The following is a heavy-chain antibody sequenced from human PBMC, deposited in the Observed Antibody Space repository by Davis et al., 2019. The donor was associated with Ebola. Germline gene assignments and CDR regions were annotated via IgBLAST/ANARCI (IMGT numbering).Heavy chain of an antibody. J-gene: IGHJ5*02. CDR2: INPKSGDT. CDR1: VYTFIDFW. D-gene: IGHD3-16*02. CDR3: ARGDMITFGGVIVMGWFDP. V-gene: IGHV1-2*02. Sequence: ASVKVSCKASVYTFIDFWMHWVRQAPGQGLEWMGWINPKSGDTDYAQKFQGRVAMTRDTSISTAYMELSSLRSEDTAVYYCARGDMITFGGVIVMGWFDPWGQGTLVTVSS.